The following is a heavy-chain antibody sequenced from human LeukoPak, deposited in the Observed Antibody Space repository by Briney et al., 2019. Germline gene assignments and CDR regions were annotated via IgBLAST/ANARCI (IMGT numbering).Heavy chain of an antibody. J-gene: IGHJ4*02. Sequence: SETLSLTCTVSGGSISSYYWSWIRQPPGKGLEWIGSIYYSGSTYYNPSLKSRVTISVDTSKNQFSLKLSSVTAADTAVYYCARVGSNDYGDYKGPIDYWGQGTLVTVSS. CDR2: IYYSGST. CDR1: GGSISSYY. D-gene: IGHD4-17*01. V-gene: IGHV4-59*12. CDR3: ARVGSNDYGDYKGPIDY.